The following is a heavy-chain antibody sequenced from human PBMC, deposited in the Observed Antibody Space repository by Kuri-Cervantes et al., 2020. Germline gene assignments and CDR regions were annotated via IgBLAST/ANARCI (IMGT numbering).Heavy chain of an antibody. J-gene: IGHJ1*01. CDR3: AKDGKYDPEYFQH. CDR1: GFPFRSSG. Sequence: LSLTCAASGFPFRSSGMHWVRQAPGKGLEWVSSISSSSSYIYYADSVKGRFTISRDNAKNSLYLQMNSLRAEETDLYYCAKDGKYDPEYFQHWGQGTLVTVSS. V-gene: IGHV3-21*04. CDR2: ISSSSSYI. D-gene: IGHD3-16*01.